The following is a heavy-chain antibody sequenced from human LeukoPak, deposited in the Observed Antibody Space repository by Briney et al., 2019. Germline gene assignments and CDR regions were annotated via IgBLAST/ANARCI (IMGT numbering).Heavy chain of an antibody. Sequence: PGGSLRLSCAASGFTFSNAWMSWVRQAPGKGLEWVGRIKSKTDGGTTDYAAPVKGRFTISRDDSKNTLYLQMNSLRDEDTAVYYCARFETVAVKVLDYWGQGTLVSVSS. V-gene: IGHV3-15*01. CDR3: ARFETVAVKVLDY. D-gene: IGHD6-19*01. CDR1: GFTFSNAW. J-gene: IGHJ4*02. CDR2: IKSKTDGGTT.